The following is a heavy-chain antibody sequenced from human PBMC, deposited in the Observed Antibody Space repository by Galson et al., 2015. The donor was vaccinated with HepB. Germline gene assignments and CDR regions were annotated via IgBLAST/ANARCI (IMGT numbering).Heavy chain of an antibody. CDR3: ARDTKSITMIVRGGPDY. D-gene: IGHD3-22*01. Sequence: SLRLSCAASGFTFSSYAMHWVRQAPGKGLEWAAVISYDGSNKYYADSVKGRFTISRDNSKNTLYLQMNSLRAEDTAVYYCARDTKSITMIVRGGPDYWGQGTLVTVSS. CDR1: GFTFSSYA. V-gene: IGHV3-30-3*01. J-gene: IGHJ4*02. CDR2: ISYDGSNK.